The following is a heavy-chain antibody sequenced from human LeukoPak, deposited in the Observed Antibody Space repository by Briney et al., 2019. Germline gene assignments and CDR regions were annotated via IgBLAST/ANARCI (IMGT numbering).Heavy chain of an antibody. D-gene: IGHD4-17*01. V-gene: IGHV1-2*02. J-gene: IGHJ4*02. CDR1: GYTFTGYY. CDR2: INPNSGGT. CDR3: ARAPTVTYVSFDY. Sequence: ASVKVSCKASGYTFTGYYMHWVRQAPGQGLEWMGWINPNSGGTNYAQKFQGRVTMTRDTSTSTAYMELSRLRSDDTAVYYCARAPTVTYVSFDYWGQGTLVTVSS.